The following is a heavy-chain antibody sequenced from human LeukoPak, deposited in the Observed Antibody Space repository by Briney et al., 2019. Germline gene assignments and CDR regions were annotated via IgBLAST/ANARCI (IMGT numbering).Heavy chain of an antibody. J-gene: IGHJ3*02. V-gene: IGHV1-18*01. CDR3: ARARSGGYAFDI. D-gene: IGHD1-26*01. Sequence: ASVKVSCKASGYTFTSYDINWVRQATGQGLEWMGWISAYNGNTNYAQKLQGRVTMTTDTSTSTAYMELRSPRSDDTAVYYCARARSGGYAFDIWGQGTMVTVSS. CDR1: GYTFTSYD. CDR2: ISAYNGNT.